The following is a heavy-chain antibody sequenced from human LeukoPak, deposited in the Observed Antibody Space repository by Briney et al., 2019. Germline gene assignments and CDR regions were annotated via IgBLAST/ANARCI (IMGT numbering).Heavy chain of an antibody. CDR3: VKIYDGYCSDGACPWFDP. Sequence: PSETLSLTCTVSGGSVSSSSHYWSWIRRPPGKGLEWIGYIYHSGSTNYNPSLKSRVTISVDTSKNQFSLKLRSVTAADTAIYYCVKIYDGYCSDGACPWFDPWGQGTLVTVSS. CDR1: GGSVSSSSHY. J-gene: IGHJ5*02. CDR2: IYHSGST. D-gene: IGHD2-15*01. V-gene: IGHV4-61*01.